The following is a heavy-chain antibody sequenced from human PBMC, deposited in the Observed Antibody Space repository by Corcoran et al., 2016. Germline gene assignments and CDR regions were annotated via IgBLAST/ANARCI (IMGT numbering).Heavy chain of an antibody. V-gene: IGHV1-8*01. CDR3: GRLGRGLGYCSGGSCSYYGMDV. CDR2: MNPNSGNT. Sequence: QVQLVQSGAEVKKPGASVKVSCKASGYTFTSYDINWVRQATGQGLEWMGWMNPNSGNTGYAQKFQGRVTMTRNTSISTAYMELSSLRSEDTDVYYCGRLGRGLGYCSGGSCSYYGMDVLGQGTTVTVSS. J-gene: IGHJ6*02. D-gene: IGHD2-15*01. CDR1: GYTFTSYD.